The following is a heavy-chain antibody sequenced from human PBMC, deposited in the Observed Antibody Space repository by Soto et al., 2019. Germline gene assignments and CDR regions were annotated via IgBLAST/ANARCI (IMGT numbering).Heavy chain of an antibody. CDR2: IYWDDDK. D-gene: IGHD3-16*01. CDR1: GFSLSTSGVG. CDR3: AHRRRGTYFDY. Sequence: QITLKESGPPLVKPTQTLTLTCTFSGFSLSTSGVGVGWIRQPPGKALEWLALIYWDDDKRYSPSLKTRPTTTXXTSKNQVVLTMTNMDPVDTDTDYCAHRRRGTYFDYWGQGTLVTVSS. J-gene: IGHJ4*02. V-gene: IGHV2-5*02.